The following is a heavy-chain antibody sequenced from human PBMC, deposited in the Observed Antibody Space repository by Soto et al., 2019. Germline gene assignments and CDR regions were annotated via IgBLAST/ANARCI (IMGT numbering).Heavy chain of an antibody. CDR3: ARSYDFWSGYPDY. CDR1: GGCMSSYY. V-gene: IGHV4-59*01. CDR2: IYYSGST. Sequence: ETLSLTCTVSGGCMSSYYWSWIRQPPGKGLEWIGYIYYSGSTNYNPSLKSRVTISVDTSKNQFYLKLSSVTAADTAVYYWARSYDFWSGYPDYWGQGTLVTVSS. J-gene: IGHJ4*02. D-gene: IGHD3-3*01.